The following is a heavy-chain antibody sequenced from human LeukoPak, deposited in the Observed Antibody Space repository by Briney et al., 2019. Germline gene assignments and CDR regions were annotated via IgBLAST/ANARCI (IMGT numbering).Heavy chain of an antibody. Sequence: PSETLSLTCTVSGDSITGVYWSWIRQPAGKGLEWIGRIYTGGITNYNPSLQSRVTMSLETSKKQFSLKLKSVTAADTAVYYCARDVGTTATSGTFDYWGPGTLVTVSS. CDR3: ARDVGTTATSGTFDY. CDR2: IYTGGIT. J-gene: IGHJ4*02. CDR1: GDSITGVY. D-gene: IGHD4-17*01. V-gene: IGHV4-4*07.